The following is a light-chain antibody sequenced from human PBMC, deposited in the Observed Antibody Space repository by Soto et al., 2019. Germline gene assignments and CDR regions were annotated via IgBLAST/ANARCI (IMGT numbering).Light chain of an antibody. Sequence: IQLTQSPSSLSASVGYRVTITCRASQGISSFLAWYQQKPGKAPKLLIYGASTLQSGVPSRFRGSGSGTDFTLTIGSLQPEDFATYYCQQLNSFPIPFGPGTKVDIK. CDR1: QGISSF. V-gene: IGKV1-9*01. CDR3: QQLNSFPIP. J-gene: IGKJ3*01. CDR2: GAS.